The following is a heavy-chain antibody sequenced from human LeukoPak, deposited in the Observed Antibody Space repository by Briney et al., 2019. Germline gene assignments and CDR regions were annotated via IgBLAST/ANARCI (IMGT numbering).Heavy chain of an antibody. CDR1: GGSISSYY. Sequence: SETLSLTCTVSGGSISSYYWSWIRQPPGKGLEWIGYIYYSGSTNYNPSLKSRVTISVDTSKNQFSLKLSSVTAADTAVYYCARILPRDGYRCYYYGMDVWGQGTTVTVSS. J-gene: IGHJ6*02. V-gene: IGHV4-59*08. D-gene: IGHD5-24*01. CDR3: ARILPRDGYRCYYYGMDV. CDR2: IYYSGST.